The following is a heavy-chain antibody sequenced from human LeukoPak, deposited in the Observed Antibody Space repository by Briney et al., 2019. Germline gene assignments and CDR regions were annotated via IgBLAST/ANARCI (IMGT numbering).Heavy chain of an antibody. CDR3: AKGLWFGELLGVFDI. V-gene: IGHV3-9*01. CDR2: ISWNSVSV. CDR1: GFTFDDYV. J-gene: IGHJ3*02. Sequence: PGRSLRLSCAPSGFTFDDYVMHWVRQAPGKGLQWVSGISWNSVSVAYEDSVKGRFTISRDNAKNSLYPQMNSLRPEDTALYYCAKGLWFGELLGVFDIWGQGTMVTVSS. D-gene: IGHD3-10*01.